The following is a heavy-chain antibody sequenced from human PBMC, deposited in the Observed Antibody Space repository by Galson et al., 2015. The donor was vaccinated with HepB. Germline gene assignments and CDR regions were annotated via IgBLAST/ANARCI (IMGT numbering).Heavy chain of an antibody. D-gene: IGHD5-12*01. V-gene: IGHV4-59*08. CDR3: ARHGGRGYSGYDAGFYFDY. J-gene: IGHJ4*02. CDR2: IYYNGRT. Sequence: SETLSLTCTVSGDPIRSYYWSWIRQPPGKGLEWIGYIYYNGRTNYNPSLKGRVTSSLDTSENQLSLKLSSVTAADTAVYYCARHGGRGYSGYDAGFYFDYWGLGTLVTVSS. CDR1: GDPIRSYY.